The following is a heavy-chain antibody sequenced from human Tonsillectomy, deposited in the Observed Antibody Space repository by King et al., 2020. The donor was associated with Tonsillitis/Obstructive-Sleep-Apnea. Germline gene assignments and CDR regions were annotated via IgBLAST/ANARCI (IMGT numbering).Heavy chain of an antibody. V-gene: IGHV1-69*10. J-gene: IGHJ5*02. CDR2: IIPILGIA. D-gene: IGHD3-3*01. Sequence: VQLVESGAEVKKPGSSVKVSCKASGGTFSSSTISWVRQAPGQGLEWMGGIIPILGIANYAQNFQGRITIAADKSTSTAYMELSSLRSEDTAVYYCARGSEGIFGAKNWFDPWGQGTLVTVSS. CDR3: ARGSEGIFGAKNWFDP. CDR1: GGTFSSST.